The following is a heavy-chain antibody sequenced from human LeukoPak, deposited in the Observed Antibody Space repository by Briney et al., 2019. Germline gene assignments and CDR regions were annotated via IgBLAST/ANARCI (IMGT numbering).Heavy chain of an antibody. D-gene: IGHD3-22*01. Sequence: PGGSLRLSCVAFGFTFSTCPMYWVRQAPGKGLELVSSINSNGGRTYYADSMKGRFTISRDNSKNTLYLQMNSLRAEDTAVYYCAKDYYDSSGPEIWGQGTMVTVSS. CDR3: AKDYYDSSGPEI. CDR1: GFTFSTCP. CDR2: INSNGGRT. V-gene: IGHV3-64*02. J-gene: IGHJ3*02.